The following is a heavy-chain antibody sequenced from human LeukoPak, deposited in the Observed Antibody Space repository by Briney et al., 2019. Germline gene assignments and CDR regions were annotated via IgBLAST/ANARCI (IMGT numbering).Heavy chain of an antibody. Sequence: GASVKVSCKASGYTFTSYDINWVRQATGQGLEWMGWMNPNSGNTGYAQKFQGRVTMTRNTSISTAYMELSSLRSDDTAVYYCARQLLSWRGDYYYQYYMDVWGKGTTVTVSS. V-gene: IGHV1-8*01. CDR1: GYTFTSYD. J-gene: IGHJ6*03. D-gene: IGHD2-2*01. CDR2: MNPNSGNT. CDR3: ARQLLSWRGDYYYQYYMDV.